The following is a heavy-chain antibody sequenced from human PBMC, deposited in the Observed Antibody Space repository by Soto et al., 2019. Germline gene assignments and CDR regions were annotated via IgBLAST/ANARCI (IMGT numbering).Heavy chain of an antibody. D-gene: IGHD1-26*01. Sequence: SETLRHQLSGSGGFLRPERCHLCRLRQAPGKGLEWIASIKYSGTTFYNPSLKSRVTLSVDTSKNQFALKLSSVTAAETAVYYCARHGITGSYYDAFDIWGQGTMVT. CDR3: ARHGITGSYYDAFDI. CDR1: GGFLRPERCH. V-gene: IGHV4-39*01. J-gene: IGHJ3*02. CDR2: IKYSGTT.